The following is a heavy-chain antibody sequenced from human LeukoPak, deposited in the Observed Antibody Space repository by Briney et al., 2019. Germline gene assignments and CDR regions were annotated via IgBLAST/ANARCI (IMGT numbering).Heavy chain of an antibody. V-gene: IGHV4-30-4*08. J-gene: IGHJ3*02. CDR3: ASSTPSRAFDI. Sequence: SETLSLTRTVSGGSISSGDYYWSWIRQPPGKGLEWIGYIYYSGSTYYNPSLKSRVTISADTSKNQFSLKLSSVTAADTAVYYCASSTPSRAFDIWGQGTMVTVSS. CDR1: GGSISSGDYY. D-gene: IGHD2-2*01. CDR2: IYYSGST.